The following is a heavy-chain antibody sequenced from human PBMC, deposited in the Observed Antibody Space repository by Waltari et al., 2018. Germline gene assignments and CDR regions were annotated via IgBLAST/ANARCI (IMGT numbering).Heavy chain of an antibody. V-gene: IGHV4-39*07. CDR2: IYYSGST. Sequence: QLQLQESGPGLVKPSETLSLTCTVSGGSISSSSYYWGWTPPPPGKWLEWIGSIYYSGSTYYNPSLKSRVTISVDTSKNQFSLKLSSVTAADTAVYYCARGTRIFPSPSSFDPWGQGTLVTVSS. CDR1: GGSISSSSYY. J-gene: IGHJ5*02. D-gene: IGHD2-15*01. CDR3: ARGTRIFPSPSSFDP.